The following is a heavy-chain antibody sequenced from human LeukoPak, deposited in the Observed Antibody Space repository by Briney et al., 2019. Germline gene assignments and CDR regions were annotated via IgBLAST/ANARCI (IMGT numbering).Heavy chain of an antibody. J-gene: IGHJ5*02. CDR3: ARGQDIVLINWFDP. Sequence: GASVNVSCKASGYTFTSYDINWVRQATGQGLEWMGGMNPNSGNTGYAQKFQGRVTMTRNTSISTAYMELSSLRSEDTAVYYCARGQDIVLINWFDPRGQGTLVTVSS. V-gene: IGHV1-8*01. D-gene: IGHD2-8*01. CDR1: GYTFTSYD. CDR2: MNPNSGNT.